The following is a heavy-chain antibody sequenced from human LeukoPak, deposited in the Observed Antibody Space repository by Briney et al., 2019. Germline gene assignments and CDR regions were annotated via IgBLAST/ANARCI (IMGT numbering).Heavy chain of an antibody. CDR3: AGSFGDVKNF. J-gene: IGHJ4*01. CDR2: IKPDGSEK. D-gene: IGHD3-10*01. CDR1: GFTFSSYS. V-gene: IGHV3-7*01. Sequence: GGSLRLSCAASGFTFSSYSIYWVRQAPEKGPEWVAHIKPDGSEKYYVDSVKGRFIISRDDARNSLSLQMNSLRAEDTAVYYCAGSFGDVKNFWGQGTLVTVSS.